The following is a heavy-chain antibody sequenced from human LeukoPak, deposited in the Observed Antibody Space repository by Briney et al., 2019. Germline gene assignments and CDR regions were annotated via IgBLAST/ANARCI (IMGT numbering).Heavy chain of an antibody. D-gene: IGHD5-24*01. Sequence: GGSLRLSCAASGFTVSSNYMSWVRQAPGKGLEWVSVIYSGGSTYYADSVKGRFTISRDNSKNTLYLQMNSLRAEDTAVYYCARDDGLRDGYSYYFDYWGQGTLVTVSS. CDR2: IYSGGST. V-gene: IGHV3-66*01. J-gene: IGHJ4*02. CDR3: ARDDGLRDGYSYYFDY. CDR1: GFTVSSNY.